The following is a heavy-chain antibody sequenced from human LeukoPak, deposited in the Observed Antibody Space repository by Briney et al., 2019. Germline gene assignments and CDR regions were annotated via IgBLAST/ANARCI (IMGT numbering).Heavy chain of an antibody. CDR3: AKDNSDYYDSSGYSN. J-gene: IGHJ4*02. D-gene: IGHD3-22*01. CDR1: GVTFSSYS. V-gene: IGHV3-43D*03. CDR2: ISWDGGST. Sequence: PGGSLRLSCSASGVTFSSYSMNWVRQAPGKGLEWVSLISWDGGSTYYADSVKGRFTISRDNSKNSLYLQMNSLRAEDTALYYCAKDNSDYYDSSGYSNWGQGTLVTVSS.